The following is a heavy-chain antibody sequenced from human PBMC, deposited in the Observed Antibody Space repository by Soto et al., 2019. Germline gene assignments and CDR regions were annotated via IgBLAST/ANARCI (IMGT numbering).Heavy chain of an antibody. CDR2: IYQSGAT. D-gene: IGHD3-9*01. CDR1: GASIRGSDYS. CDR3: AREGLAKEFGY. V-gene: IGHV4-30-2*06. J-gene: IGHJ4*02. Sequence: PSETLSLTCAVSGASIRGSDYSWTWIRQSPERGLQWIGNIYQSGATNYNPSLKNRVSILMDRFRDQFSLTLTSVTAADTAVYFCAREGLAKEFGYWGQGAPVTVSS.